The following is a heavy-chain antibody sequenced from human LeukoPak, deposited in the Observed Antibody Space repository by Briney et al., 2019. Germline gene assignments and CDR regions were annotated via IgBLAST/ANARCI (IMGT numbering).Heavy chain of an antibody. CDR1: GFTFSTYA. V-gene: IGHV3-23*01. CDR3: AKDQDGSYYY. J-gene: IGHJ4*02. CDR2: ISGSGGST. D-gene: IGHD1-26*01. Sequence: GGSLRLSCAASGFTFSTYAMSWVRQSPGKGLEWVSTISGSGGSTYYADSVKGRFTISRDNSKNALYLQMNSLRAEDTAVYYCAKDQDGSYYYWGQGTLVTVSS.